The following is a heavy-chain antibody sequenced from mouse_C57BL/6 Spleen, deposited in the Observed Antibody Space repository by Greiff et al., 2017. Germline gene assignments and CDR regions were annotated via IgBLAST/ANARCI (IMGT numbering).Heavy chain of an antibody. J-gene: IGHJ4*01. Sequence: ESGPGLVKPSQSLSLTCSVTGYSITSGYYWNWIRQFPGNKLEWMGYISYDGSNNYNPSLKNRISITRDTSKNQFFLKLNSVTTEDTATYYCARGGYVYAMDYLGQGTSVTVSS. V-gene: IGHV3-6*01. D-gene: IGHD2-2*01. CDR3: ARGGYVYAMDY. CDR1: GYSITSGYY. CDR2: ISYDGSN.